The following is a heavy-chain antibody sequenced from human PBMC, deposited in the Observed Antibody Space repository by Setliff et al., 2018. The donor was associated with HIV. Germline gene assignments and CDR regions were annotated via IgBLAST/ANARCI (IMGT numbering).Heavy chain of an antibody. V-gene: IGHV4-4*07. CDR1: TDSISNFH. J-gene: IGHJ5*02. D-gene: IGHD3-16*01. Sequence: SETLSLTCSVSTDSISNFHWSWMRQPASKGLEWIGRIFGSGTTHYNPSLKSRVTMSIDTSKNQFSLKLNSVTAADTAVYFCARDRSKYGTGSSAYNWFDPWGLGTLVTV. CDR3: ARDRSKYGTGSSAYNWFDP. CDR2: IFGSGTT.